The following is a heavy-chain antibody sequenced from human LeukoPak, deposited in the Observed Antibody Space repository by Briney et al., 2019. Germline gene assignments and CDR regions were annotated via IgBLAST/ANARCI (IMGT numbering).Heavy chain of an antibody. CDR1: GGSISSSSYY. D-gene: IGHD2-15*01. CDR3: ASQICSGGSCYSSRFDP. CDR2: IYYSRST. J-gene: IGHJ5*02. V-gene: IGHV4-39*01. Sequence: SETLSLTCTVSGGSISSSSYYWGWIPQPQGKGLEWIGSIYYSRSTYYNPSLKSRVTISVDTSKNQFSLKLSSVTAADTAVYYCASQICSGGSCYSSRFDPWGQGTLVTVSS.